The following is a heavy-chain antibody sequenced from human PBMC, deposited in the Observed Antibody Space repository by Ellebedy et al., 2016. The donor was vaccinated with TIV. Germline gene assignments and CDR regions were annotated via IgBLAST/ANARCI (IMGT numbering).Heavy chain of an antibody. D-gene: IGHD4-23*01. Sequence: GESLKISCAASGFTFSYHGISWVRQAPGKGLEWVAIITATGGTTYYADSVKGRFTISRDNSKNTVLLQMTSLSPEDTAINSCAKGLHGGFQSEYFQHWGQGSLVTVSS. J-gene: IGHJ1*01. V-gene: IGHV3-23*01. CDR2: ITATGGTT. CDR3: AKGLHGGFQSEYFQH. CDR1: GFTFSYHG.